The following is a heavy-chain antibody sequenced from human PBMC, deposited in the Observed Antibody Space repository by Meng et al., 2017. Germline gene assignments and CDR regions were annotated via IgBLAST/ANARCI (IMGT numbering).Heavy chain of an antibody. Sequence: VQWVQYGAGVKHLGASVTASGKASGYTCTSYGISWVRQAPGQGLEWMGWISAYNGTTNYAQKLQGRVTMTTDTSTSTAYMELRSLRSADTAVYYCARGGIAVAIDYWGQGTLVTVSS. CDR3: ARGGIAVAIDY. D-gene: IGHD6-19*01. J-gene: IGHJ4*02. V-gene: IGHV1-18*01. CDR1: GYTCTSYG. CDR2: ISAYNGTT.